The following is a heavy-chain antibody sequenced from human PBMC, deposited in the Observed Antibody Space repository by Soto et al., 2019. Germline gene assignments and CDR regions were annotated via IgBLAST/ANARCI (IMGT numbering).Heavy chain of an antibody. CDR1: GFSFGDSY. V-gene: IGHV3-11*05. J-gene: IGHJ4*02. Sequence: QVQLVESGGGLVKPVGSLRLSCAASGFSFGDSYMSWSRQSAGKGLEWLSYISGGSSYTKYAESVKGRFTISRDNARRSLFLQVNGLRADDTAIYYCAKTRVADSGYYFDHWGQGTMVTVSS. CDR2: ISGGSSYT. D-gene: IGHD3-10*01. CDR3: AKTRVADSGYYFDH.